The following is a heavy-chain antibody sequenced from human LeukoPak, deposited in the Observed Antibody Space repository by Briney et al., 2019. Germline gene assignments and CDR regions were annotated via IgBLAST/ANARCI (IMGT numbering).Heavy chain of an antibody. V-gene: IGHV3-53*01. CDR1: GFTVSSNY. Sequence: GGSLRLSCAAAGFTVSSNYMNWVRQAPGKGLECISVIYSGGRTYYADSVKGRFTISRDNSKNTLYLQMNSLRAEDTAVYYCARDPCCSTSCSYYFDYWGQGTLVTVSS. D-gene: IGHD2-2*01. J-gene: IGHJ4*02. CDR2: IYSGGRT. CDR3: ARDPCCSTSCSYYFDY.